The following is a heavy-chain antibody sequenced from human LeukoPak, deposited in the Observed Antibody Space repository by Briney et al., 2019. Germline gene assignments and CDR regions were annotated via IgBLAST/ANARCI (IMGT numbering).Heavy chain of an antibody. V-gene: IGHV4-38-2*02. Sequence: SETLSLTCTVSGYSISSGYYWGWIRQPPGKGLEWIGSIYHSGSTYYNPSLKSRVTISVDTSKNQFSLKLSSVTAADTAVYYCARDYGLGFVGATFVFWGQGTLVTVSS. CDR3: ARDYGLGFVGATFVF. D-gene: IGHD1-26*01. CDR2: IYHSGST. J-gene: IGHJ4*02. CDR1: GYSISSGYY.